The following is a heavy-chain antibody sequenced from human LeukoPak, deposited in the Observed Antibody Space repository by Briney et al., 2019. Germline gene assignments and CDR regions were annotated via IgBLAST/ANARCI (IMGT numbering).Heavy chain of an antibody. V-gene: IGHV3-74*01. CDR2: INGDGSTT. J-gene: IGHJ4*02. D-gene: IGHD3-10*02. CDR3: ARDRYYVPDN. Sequence: GGSLRLSCAVSGFPLNSNWKQWVRQAPGKGLVWVACINGDGSTTTYADSVKGRFTISRDSAKNTVYLQINNLRAEDTAVYYCARDRYYVPDNWGQGTLVSVSS. CDR1: GFPLNSNW.